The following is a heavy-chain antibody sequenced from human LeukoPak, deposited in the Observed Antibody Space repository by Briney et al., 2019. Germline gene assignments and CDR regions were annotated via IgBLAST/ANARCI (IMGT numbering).Heavy chain of an antibody. J-gene: IGHJ4*02. V-gene: IGHV3-7*01. CDR3: ASDPGDSSGLFS. D-gene: IGHD3-22*01. Sequence: PGGSLRLSCAASGFTFSNFWMTWVRQAPGKGLEWVSNINQDGSEKYYVDSVKGRFTISRDNAKNSLYLQMNSLRAEDTAVYYCASDPGDSSGLFSWGQGTLVTVSS. CDR1: GFTFSNFW. CDR2: INQDGSEK.